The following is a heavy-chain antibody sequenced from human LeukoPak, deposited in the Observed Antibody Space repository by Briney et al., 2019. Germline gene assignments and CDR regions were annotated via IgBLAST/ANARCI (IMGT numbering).Heavy chain of an antibody. CDR2: IYYSGST. CDR1: GGSISSGGYY. Sequence: PSETLSLTCTVSGGSISSGGYYWSWIRLHPGTGLEWIGYIYYSGSTYYNPSLKSRVTISVDTSKNQFSLKLSSVTAADTAVYYCARDPNYYDSSGQNWYFDLWGRGTLVTVSS. V-gene: IGHV4-31*03. D-gene: IGHD3-22*01. J-gene: IGHJ2*01. CDR3: ARDPNYYDSSGQNWYFDL.